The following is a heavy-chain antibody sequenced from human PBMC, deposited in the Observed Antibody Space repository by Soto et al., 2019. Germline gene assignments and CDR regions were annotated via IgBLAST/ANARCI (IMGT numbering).Heavy chain of an antibody. D-gene: IGHD6-13*01. V-gene: IGHV4-34*01. CDR3: ARGDDSSDKDALDI. Sequence: SETLSLTCAVYGGSFSGYYWSWIRQPPGKGLEWIGEINHSGSTNYNPSLKSRVTISVDTSKNQFSLKLSSVTAADTAVYYCARGDDSSDKDALDIWGQGTLVTVSS. CDR1: GGSFSGYY. CDR2: INHSGST. J-gene: IGHJ3*02.